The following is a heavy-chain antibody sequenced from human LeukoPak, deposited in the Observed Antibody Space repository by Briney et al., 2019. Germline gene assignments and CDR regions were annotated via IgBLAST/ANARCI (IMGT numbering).Heavy chain of an antibody. D-gene: IGHD3-9*01. CDR1: GGSISSGSYY. Sequence: SETLSLTCTVSGGSISSGSYYWSWIRQPPGKGLEWIGSIYHSGSTYYNPSLKSRVTISVDTSKNQFSLKLSSVTAADTAVYYCARKGDILTGYYNHFDYWGQGTLVTVSS. J-gene: IGHJ4*02. CDR3: ARKGDILTGYYNHFDY. CDR2: IYHSGST. V-gene: IGHV4-39*07.